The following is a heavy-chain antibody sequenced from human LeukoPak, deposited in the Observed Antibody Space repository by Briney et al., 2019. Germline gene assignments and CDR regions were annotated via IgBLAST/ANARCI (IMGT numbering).Heavy chain of an antibody. J-gene: IGHJ4*02. CDR3: ARHSSYYGNFDY. Sequence: PSETLSLTCTVSGGSISSGDYYWSWIRQPPGKGLEWIGYIYYSGSTYYNPSLKSRVTISVDTSKNQFSLKLSSVTAADTAVYHCARHSSYYGNFDYWGQGTLVTVSS. V-gene: IGHV4-30-4*08. D-gene: IGHD3-10*01. CDR1: GGSISSGDYY. CDR2: IYYSGST.